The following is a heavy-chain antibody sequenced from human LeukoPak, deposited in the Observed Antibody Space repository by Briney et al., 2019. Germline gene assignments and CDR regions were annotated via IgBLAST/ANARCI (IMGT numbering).Heavy chain of an antibody. CDR3: ARANSGLGYCSSTSCYTGLVYDY. J-gene: IGHJ4*02. CDR2: INPNSGGT. D-gene: IGHD2-2*02. CDR1: GYTFTGYH. Sequence: GASVKVSCKASGYTFTGYHMHWVRQAPGQGLEWMGWINPNSGGTKYAQKFQGRVTMTRDTSISTAYMELSRLRSDDTAVYYCARANSGLGYCSSTSCYTGLVYDYWGQGTLVTVSS. V-gene: IGHV1-2*02.